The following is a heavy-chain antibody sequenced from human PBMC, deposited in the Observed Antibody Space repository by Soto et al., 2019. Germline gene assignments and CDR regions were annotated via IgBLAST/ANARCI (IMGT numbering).Heavy chain of an antibody. D-gene: IGHD2-2*01. CDR2: IKSDGSST. CDR1: GFTFSSYW. J-gene: IGHJ4*02. V-gene: IGHV3-74*01. CDR3: ARDDCSTTSCFGY. Sequence: PGGSLRLSWAASGFTFSSYWMHWVRQAPGKGLVWVSRIKSDGSSTSYADSVKGRFTISRDNANNTLYLQMRSLRAEDTAVYYCARDDCSTTSCFGYWGQGTLVTVSS.